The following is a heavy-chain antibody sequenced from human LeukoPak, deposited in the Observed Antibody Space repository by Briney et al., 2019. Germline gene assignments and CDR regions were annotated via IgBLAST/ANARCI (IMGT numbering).Heavy chain of an antibody. CDR2: IYYSGST. CDR1: GGSVSSGSYY. D-gene: IGHD2-8*01. Sequence: SETLFLTCTVSGGSVSSGSYYWSWIRQPPGKGLEWIGYIYYSGSTNYNPSLKSRVTISVDTSKNQFSLKLSSVTAADTAVYYCARGGGPSMHFDYWGQGTLVTVSS. J-gene: IGHJ4*02. CDR3: ARGGGPSMHFDY. V-gene: IGHV4-61*01.